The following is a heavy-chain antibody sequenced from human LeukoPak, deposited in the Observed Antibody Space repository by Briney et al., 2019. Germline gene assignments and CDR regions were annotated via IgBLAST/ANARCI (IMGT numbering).Heavy chain of an antibody. J-gene: IGHJ4*02. CDR1: GGSINSGGYS. CDR2: IYYSGST. D-gene: IGHD5-18*01. V-gene: IGHV4-61*08. Sequence: PSETLSLTCAVSGGSINSGGYSWSWIRQPPGKGLEWIGYIYYSGSTNYNPSLKSRVTISVDTSKNQFSLKLSSVTAADTAVYYCARSGYSYGNPPYFDYWGQGTLVTVSS. CDR3: ARSGYSYGNPPYFDY.